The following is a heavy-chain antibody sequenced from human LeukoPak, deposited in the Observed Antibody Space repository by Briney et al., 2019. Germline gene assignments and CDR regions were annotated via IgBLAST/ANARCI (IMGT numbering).Heavy chain of an antibody. CDR3: AKDLRSRIAAAGAPDY. Sequence: GGSLRLSCAASGFTFSSYAMSWVRQPPGKGLEWVSAISDTGGDTYYADSVKGRFTISRDNSENTIYLQMNSLRAEDTAVYYCAKDLRSRIAAAGAPDYWGQGTLVTVSS. V-gene: IGHV3-23*01. CDR2: ISDTGGDT. D-gene: IGHD6-13*01. CDR1: GFTFSSYA. J-gene: IGHJ4*02.